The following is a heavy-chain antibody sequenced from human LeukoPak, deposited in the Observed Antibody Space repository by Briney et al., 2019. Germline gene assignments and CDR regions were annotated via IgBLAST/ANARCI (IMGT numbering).Heavy chain of an antibody. V-gene: IGHV4-34*01. CDR3: AQNGQTGFSFDP. CDR1: GASLNGHY. Sequence: PSETLSLTCAVYGASLNGHYWSWIRQPPGKGLEWIGEGSDVGGTKYNPSFKSRVTISADSSKNQFSLRLRSVTAADTAVYYCAQNGQTGFSFDPWGQGTLVTVSS. J-gene: IGHJ5*02. D-gene: IGHD1-14*01. CDR2: GSDVGGT.